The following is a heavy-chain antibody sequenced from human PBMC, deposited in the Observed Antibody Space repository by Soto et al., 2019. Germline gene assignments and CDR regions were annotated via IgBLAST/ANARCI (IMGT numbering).Heavy chain of an antibody. D-gene: IGHD4-17*01. CDR3: ARDETYGDYEDYYYYGMDV. J-gene: IGHJ6*02. Sequence: SVKVSCKASGGTFSSYAISWVRQAPGQGLEWMGGIIPIFGTANYAQKFQGRVTITADESTSTAYMELSSLRSEDTAVYYCARDETYGDYEDYYYYGMDVWGQGTTVTVSS. V-gene: IGHV1-69*13. CDR2: IIPIFGTA. CDR1: GGTFSSYA.